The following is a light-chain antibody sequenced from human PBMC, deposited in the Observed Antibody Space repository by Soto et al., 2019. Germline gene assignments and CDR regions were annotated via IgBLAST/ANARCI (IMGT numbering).Light chain of an antibody. J-gene: IGLJ3*02. CDR1: SSDVGGYNY. Sequence: QSALTQPASVSGSPGQSITISRTGTSSDVGGYNYVSWYQQHPGKAPKLMIYDVSNRPSGLSNRFSGSKSGNTASLTISGLQAEDEADYYCSSYTSSSTVVFGGGTKVTVL. CDR3: SSYTSSSTVV. CDR2: DVS. V-gene: IGLV2-14*01.